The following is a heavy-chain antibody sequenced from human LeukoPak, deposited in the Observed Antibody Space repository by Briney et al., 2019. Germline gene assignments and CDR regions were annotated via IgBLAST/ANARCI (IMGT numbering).Heavy chain of an antibody. CDR3: GRITAAAWGPKDY. CDR1: GFTFDDYA. V-gene: IGHV3-20*04. Sequence: GGSLRLSCAASGFTFDDYAMSWVRRPPGKGLEWVSAISWNGDRTGYAASVKGRFTISRDNATNSQYLRMNRLRAQDTAFYYCGRITAAAWGPKDYWGQGSLVT. CDR2: ISWNGDRT. D-gene: IGHD6-13*01. J-gene: IGHJ4*02.